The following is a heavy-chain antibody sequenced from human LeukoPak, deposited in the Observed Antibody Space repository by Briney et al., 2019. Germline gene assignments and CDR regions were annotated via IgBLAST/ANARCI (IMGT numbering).Heavy chain of an antibody. CDR1: GGTFSSYA. D-gene: IGHD3-10*01. V-gene: IGHV1-69*04. CDR3: AGLKSSGSYQPYYFDY. CDR2: IIPILGIA. J-gene: IGHJ4*02. Sequence: SVKVSCKASGGTFSSYAISWVRQAPGQGLEWMGRIIPILGIANYAQKFRGRVTITADKSTSTAYMELSSPRSEDTAVYYCAGLKSSGSYQPYYFDYWGQGTLVTVSS.